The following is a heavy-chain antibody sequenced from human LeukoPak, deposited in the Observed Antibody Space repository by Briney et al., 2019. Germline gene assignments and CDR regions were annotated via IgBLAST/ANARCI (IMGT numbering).Heavy chain of an antibody. CDR3: ARATRYCSGGSCVYYFDY. J-gene: IGHJ4*02. CDR1: GFTFSSYW. V-gene: IGHV3-74*01. D-gene: IGHD2-15*01. CDR2: INSDGSST. Sequence: GRSLRLSCAASGFTFSSYWMHWVRQAPGKGLVWVSRINSDGSSTSYADSVKGRFTISRDNAKNTLYLQMNSLRAEDTAMYYCARATRYCSGGSCVYYFDYWGQGTLVTVSS.